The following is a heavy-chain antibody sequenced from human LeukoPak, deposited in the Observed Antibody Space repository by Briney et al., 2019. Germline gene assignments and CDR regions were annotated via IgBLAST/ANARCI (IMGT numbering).Heavy chain of an antibody. V-gene: IGHV3-64D*09. CDR3: VKDRSGSYYSLDY. CDR2: ISSNGGSS. CDR1: GFTFSSYA. J-gene: IGHJ4*02. D-gene: IGHD1-26*01. Sequence: GRSLRLSCSASGFTFSSYAMHWVREAPGKGLEYVSAISSNGGSSYYADSVKGRFTISRDNTKNTLYLQMSSLRAEDTAVYYCVKDRSGSYYSLDYWGQGTLVTVSS.